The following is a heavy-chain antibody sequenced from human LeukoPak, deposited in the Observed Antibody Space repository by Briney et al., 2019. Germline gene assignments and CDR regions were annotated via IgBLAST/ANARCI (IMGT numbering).Heavy chain of an antibody. D-gene: IGHD3-22*01. V-gene: IGHV1-2*02. J-gene: IGHJ3*02. CDR3: ASSTWDSIGPIDAFDI. CDR2: INPNSGGT. Sequence: ASVKVSCKASGYTFTGYYMHWVRQAPGQGLEWMGWINPNSGGTNSAQKFQGRVTMTRDTSISTAYMELSRLRSDDTAVYYCASSTWDSIGPIDAFDIWGQGTMVTVSS. CDR1: GYTFTGYY.